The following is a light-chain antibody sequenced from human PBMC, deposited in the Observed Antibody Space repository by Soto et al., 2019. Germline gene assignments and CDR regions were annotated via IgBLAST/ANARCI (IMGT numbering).Light chain of an antibody. CDR3: QQYNNWPWT. CDR1: QSVSSN. CDR2: GAS. J-gene: IGKJ1*01. Sequence: DIVMTQSPATLSVSPGERATLSCMASQSVSSNLAWYQQKPGQAPRLLIYGASTRATGVPARFSGSGSGTEFTLTISSLQSEDFAVYYCQQYNNWPWTFGQGTKVDIK. V-gene: IGKV3-15*01.